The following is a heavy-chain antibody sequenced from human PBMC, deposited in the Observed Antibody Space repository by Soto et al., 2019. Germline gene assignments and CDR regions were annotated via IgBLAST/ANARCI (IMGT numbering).Heavy chain of an antibody. CDR3: ARGSNQDY. J-gene: IGHJ4*02. D-gene: IGHD2-8*01. V-gene: IGHV3-7*03. Sequence: DVQLVESGGDLVQPGGSLRLSCVASGFTFSPYWMSWVRQAPGRGLQWVATINNDGSEKYYADSVKGRFTISRDNARDSLYLQLTSLRAEDMAIYYCARGSNQDYWGQGTLVAVSS. CDR1: GFTFSPYW. CDR2: INNDGSEK.